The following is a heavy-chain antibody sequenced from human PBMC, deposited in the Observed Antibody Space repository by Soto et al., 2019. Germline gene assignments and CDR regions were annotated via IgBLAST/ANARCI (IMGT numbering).Heavy chain of an antibody. D-gene: IGHD3-22*01. Sequence: GGSLRLSCAASGFTFSNAWMSWVRQAPGKGLEWVGRIKSKTDGGTTDYAAPVKGRFTISRDDSKNTLYLQMNSLKTEDTAVYYCTTDLGYELDPPFDYWGQGTLVTVSS. CDR2: IKSKTDGGTT. CDR1: GFTFSNAW. V-gene: IGHV3-15*01. CDR3: TTDLGYELDPPFDY. J-gene: IGHJ4*02.